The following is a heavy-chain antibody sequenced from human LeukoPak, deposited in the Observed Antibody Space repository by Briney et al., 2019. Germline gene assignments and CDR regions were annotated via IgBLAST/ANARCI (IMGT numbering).Heavy chain of an antibody. J-gene: IGHJ4*02. V-gene: IGHV3-7*02. CDR1: QFALSFVC. Sequence: GGSERLSCTAAQFALSFVCMAGVRQAPGKGLEWVTHVDQGGSAKYYVDSVRGRFSVSRDNAKNSMYLQMNSLRVEDTAIYYRACAESGRGEYPIDSWGQGTLVTVSS. CDR3: ACAESGRGEYPIDS. D-gene: IGHD4-17*01. CDR2: VDQGGSAK.